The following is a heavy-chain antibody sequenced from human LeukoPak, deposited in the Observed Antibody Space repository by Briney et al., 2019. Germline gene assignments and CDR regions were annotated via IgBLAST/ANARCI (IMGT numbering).Heavy chain of an antibody. J-gene: IGHJ4*02. CDR2: ISGSGGST. D-gene: IGHD6-19*01. Sequence: SGGSLRLSCAASGFTFSTYWMSWVRQAPGKGLEWVSAISGSGGSTYYADSVKGRFTISRDNSKNTLYLQMNSLRAEDTAVYYCAKDVSVAGTNWGQGTLVTVSS. CDR3: AKDVSVAGTN. V-gene: IGHV3-23*01. CDR1: GFTFSTYW.